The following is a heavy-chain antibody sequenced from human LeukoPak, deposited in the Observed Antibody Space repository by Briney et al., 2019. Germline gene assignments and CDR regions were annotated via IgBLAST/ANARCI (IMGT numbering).Heavy chain of an antibody. V-gene: IGHV1-2*02. CDR3: ARGQSCSSTSCHFTTYYYMDV. Sequence: ASVKVSCKASGYTFSDDYMHWVRQAPGQGLEWLGWINPNTGVTNYAQKFQGRVSMTRDTSISTAYMELSRLRSDDTAVYYCARGQSCSSTSCHFTTYYYMDVWGKGTTVTVSS. J-gene: IGHJ6*03. CDR2: INPNTGVT. CDR1: GYTFSDDY. D-gene: IGHD2-2*01.